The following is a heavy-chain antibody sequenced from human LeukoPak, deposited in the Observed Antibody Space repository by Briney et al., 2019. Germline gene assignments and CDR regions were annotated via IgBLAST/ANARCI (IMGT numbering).Heavy chain of an antibody. D-gene: IGHD3-10*01. CDR2: IAHDASNT. V-gene: IGHV3-30*04. J-gene: IGHJ3*02. CDR1: GYTFTSYY. Sequence: ASGYTFTSYYMHWVRQAPGKGLEWVTVIAHDASNTIYADSVKGRFTISRDNSKKTLYLVMNSLRAEDTAMYYCAKGFLWFGESVDAFDIWGQGAMVTVSS. CDR3: AKGFLWFGESVDAFDI.